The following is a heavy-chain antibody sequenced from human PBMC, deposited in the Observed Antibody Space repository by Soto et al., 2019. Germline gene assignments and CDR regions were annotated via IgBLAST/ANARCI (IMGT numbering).Heavy chain of an antibody. V-gene: IGHV3-66*01. CDR2: IHSGGDT. D-gene: IGHD1-1*01. Sequence: EVQLVESGGDLVQPGGSLRLSCAASGFAVSSNYMTWVRQAPGKGLEWVSVIHSGGDTHYADSVRGRFTISRANSKNTLYPEMNSLRAEDTAVYYCAGSWTGPPYGGMDVWGHGTTVTVSS. CDR1: GFAVSSNY. CDR3: AGSWTGPPYGGMDV. J-gene: IGHJ6*02.